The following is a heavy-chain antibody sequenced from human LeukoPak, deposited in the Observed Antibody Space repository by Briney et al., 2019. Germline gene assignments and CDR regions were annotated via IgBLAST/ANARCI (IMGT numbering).Heavy chain of an antibody. D-gene: IGHD1-26*01. CDR3: ARSARLGSSGSYYYGY. V-gene: IGHV1-3*01. CDR1: GYTFTSYA. CDR2: INAGNGNT. J-gene: IGHJ4*02. Sequence: ASVKVSCKASGYTFTSYAMHWVRQAPGQRLEWMGWINAGNGNTKYSQKFQGRVTITRDTSASTAYMELSSLRSEDTAVYYCARSARLGSSGSYYYGYWGQGTLVTVSS.